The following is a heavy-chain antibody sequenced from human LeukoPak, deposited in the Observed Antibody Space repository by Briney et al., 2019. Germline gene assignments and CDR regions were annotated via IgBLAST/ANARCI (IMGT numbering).Heavy chain of an antibody. V-gene: IGHV3-7*01. Sequence: PGGSLRLSCAASGFTFSSYWMSWVRQAPGKGLEWVANIKQDGSEKYYVDSVKGRFTISRDNAKNSLYLQMNGLRAEDTAVYYCARDGGGEYQLLYYFDYWGQGTLVNVSS. CDR3: ARDGGGEYQLLYYFDY. D-gene: IGHD2-2*01. CDR1: GFTFSSYW. CDR2: IKQDGSEK. J-gene: IGHJ4*02.